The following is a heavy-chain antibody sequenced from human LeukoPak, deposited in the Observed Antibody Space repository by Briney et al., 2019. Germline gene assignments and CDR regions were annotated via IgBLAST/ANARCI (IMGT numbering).Heavy chain of an antibody. CDR1: GGSISSGDYY. CDR3: ASTFLPVEMATMHPEFDY. D-gene: IGHD5-24*01. V-gene: IGHV4-30-4*08. J-gene: IGHJ4*02. CDR2: IYYSGST. Sequence: PSETLSLTCTVSGGSISSGDYYWSWIRQPPGKGLEWIGYIYYSGSTYYNPSLKSRVTISVDTSKNQFSLKLSSVTAADTAVYYCASTFLPVEMATMHPEFDYWGQGTLVTVSS.